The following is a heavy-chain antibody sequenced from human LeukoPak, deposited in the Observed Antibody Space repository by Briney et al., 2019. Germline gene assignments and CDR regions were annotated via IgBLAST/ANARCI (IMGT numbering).Heavy chain of an antibody. Sequence: GGSLRLSCAASGFTFSSYAMSWVRQAPGKGLEWVSAISGSGGSTYYADSVKGRFTISRDNSKNTLYLQVNSLRAEDTAVYYRAKDHGYCSSTSCYPSENYWGQGTLVTVSS. CDR1: GFTFSSYA. J-gene: IGHJ4*02. CDR2: ISGSGGST. V-gene: IGHV3-23*01. D-gene: IGHD2-2*01. CDR3: AKDHGYCSSTSCYPSENY.